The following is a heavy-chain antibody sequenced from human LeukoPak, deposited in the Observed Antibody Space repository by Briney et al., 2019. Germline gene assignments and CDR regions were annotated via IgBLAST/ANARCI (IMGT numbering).Heavy chain of an antibody. CDR2: MRYDGSNR. D-gene: IGHD5-12*01. CDR3: AKGGGYEAQYYYYYLDV. V-gene: IGHV3-30*02. Sequence: GGSLRLSCAASGFTFSSYGMHWVRQAPGKGLEWVAFMRYDGSNRNYADSVKGRFTISRDNSKNTLYLQMNSLRAEDTAVYYCAKGGGYEAQYYYYYLDVWGKGTTVTISS. J-gene: IGHJ6*03. CDR1: GFTFSSYG.